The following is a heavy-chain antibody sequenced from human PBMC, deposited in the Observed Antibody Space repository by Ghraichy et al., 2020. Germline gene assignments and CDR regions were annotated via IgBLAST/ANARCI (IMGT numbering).Heavy chain of an antibody. J-gene: IGHJ5*02. Sequence: GESLNISCAASGFTFSTYWMHWVRQAPGKGLVWVSRINSDGSSTTYADSVKGRFTISRDNAKNTLYLQMNRLRADDTAVYYCARDHAVLATNWFDAWGQGTLVTVSS. V-gene: IGHV3-74*01. CDR2: INSDGSST. CDR3: ARDHAVLATNWFDA. D-gene: IGHD6-19*01. CDR1: GFTFSTYW.